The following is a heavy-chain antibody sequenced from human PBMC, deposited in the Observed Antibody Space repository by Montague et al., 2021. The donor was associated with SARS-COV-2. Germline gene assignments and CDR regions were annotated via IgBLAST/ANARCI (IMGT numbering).Heavy chain of an antibody. CDR3: ARRGQGTMVRGVIISAFDI. Sequence: SETLSLTCIVSGGPISSYYWSWIRQPPGKGLEWIGYIYYSGSTDYNPSLKSRVTISVDTSKNQFSLKLSSVTAADTAVYYCARRGQGTMVRGVIISAFDIWGQGTMVTVSS. CDR2: IYYSGST. V-gene: IGHV4-59*08. D-gene: IGHD3-10*01. CDR1: GGPISSYY. J-gene: IGHJ3*02.